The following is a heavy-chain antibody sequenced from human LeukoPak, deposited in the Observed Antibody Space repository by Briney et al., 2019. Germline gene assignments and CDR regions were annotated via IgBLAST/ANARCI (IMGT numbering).Heavy chain of an antibody. Sequence: SETLSLTCTVSGGSISSYYWSWVRQPPGKGLEWIGYIYYSGGTNYNPSLKSRVTISVDTSKNQFSLKLSSVTAADTAVYYCASATVGATTSFDYWGQGTLVTVSS. CDR2: IYYSGGT. D-gene: IGHD1-26*01. CDR1: GGSISSYY. V-gene: IGHV4-59*01. CDR3: ASATVGATTSFDY. J-gene: IGHJ4*02.